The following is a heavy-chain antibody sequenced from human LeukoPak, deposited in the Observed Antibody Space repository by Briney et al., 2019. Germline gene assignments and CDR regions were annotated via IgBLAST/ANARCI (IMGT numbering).Heavy chain of an antibody. V-gene: IGHV3-11*04. Sequence: GGSLRLSCAASGFTFSDHYMSWIRQAPGKGLEWVPYISSSGSTIYYADSVKGRFTISRDNAKNSLYLQMNSLRAEDTAVYYCARRDSSGYYSHFDYWGQGTLVTVSS. J-gene: IGHJ4*02. CDR2: ISSSGSTI. CDR1: GFTFSDHY. D-gene: IGHD3-22*01. CDR3: ARRDSSGYYSHFDY.